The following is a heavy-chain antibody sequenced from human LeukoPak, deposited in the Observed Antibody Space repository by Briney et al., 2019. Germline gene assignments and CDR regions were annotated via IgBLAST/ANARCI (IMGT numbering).Heavy chain of an antibody. CDR1: GYTFTDNY. V-gene: IGHV1-2*02. Sequence: ASVRVSCTASGYTFTDNYIHWLRQAPGQGLEWMGWINPSSGGTRYAQKFKGRVTITRDTSRATTFMELNWLRSDDTAVYYCARDLSYRTSYTNRAYYYFDFWGQGTLVTVSS. D-gene: IGHD3-16*01. CDR3: ARDLSYRTSYTNRAYYYFDF. CDR2: INPSSGGT. J-gene: IGHJ4*02.